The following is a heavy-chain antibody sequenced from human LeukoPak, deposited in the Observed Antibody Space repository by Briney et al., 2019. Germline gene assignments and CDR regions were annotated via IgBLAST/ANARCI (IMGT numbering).Heavy chain of an antibody. CDR3: AKGWGIPIFGVVTN. J-gene: IGHJ4*02. V-gene: IGHV3-30*18. CDR2: ILYDGSNK. Sequence: GGSLRLSCEASGFTFSSYGMHWVRQAPGKGLEWVAVILYDGSNKYYADSVKGRFTISRDNSRNTLYLVMSSLRAEDTAVYYCAKGWGIPIFGVVTNWGQGTLVTVSS. D-gene: IGHD3-3*01. CDR1: GFTFSSYG.